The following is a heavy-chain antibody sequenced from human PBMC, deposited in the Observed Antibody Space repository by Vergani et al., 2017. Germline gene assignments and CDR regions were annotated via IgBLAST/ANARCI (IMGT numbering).Heavy chain of an antibody. Sequence: EVQLLESGGGLVQPGGSLRLSCAASGFTFSSYAMSWVRQAPGKGLEWVSAISGSGGSTYYADSVKGRFTISRDNSKNTLYLQMNSLGSEDTAVYYCGLQRGRRVPTGSDYWGQGTLVTVSS. CDR3: GLQRGRRVPTGSDY. D-gene: IGHD5-24*01. J-gene: IGHJ4*02. V-gene: IGHV3-23*01. CDR1: GFTFSSYA. CDR2: ISGSGGST.